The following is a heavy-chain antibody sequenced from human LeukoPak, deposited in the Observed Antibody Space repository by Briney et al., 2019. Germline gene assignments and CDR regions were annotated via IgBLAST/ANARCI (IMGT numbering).Heavy chain of an antibody. CDR3: ARVASTTRRHDAFDI. D-gene: IGHD1-1*01. V-gene: IGHV1-2*02. CDR2: INPNSGAT. J-gene: IGHJ3*02. CDR1: VYTFTSYD. Sequence: GASVKVSCKPSVYTFTSYDINWVRQATGQGLEWMGWINPNSGATILAQKFQGRVTMTRDTSINTAYMELSSLRSDDTAVYYCARVASTTRRHDAFDIWGQGTMVTVSS.